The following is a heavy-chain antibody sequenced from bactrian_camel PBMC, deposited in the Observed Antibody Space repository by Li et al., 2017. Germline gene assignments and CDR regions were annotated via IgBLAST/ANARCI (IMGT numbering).Heavy chain of an antibody. D-gene: IGHD2*01. CDR1: GHTYSSNC. V-gene: IGHV3S53*01. CDR2: FHRDGYP. J-gene: IGHJ6*01. CDR3: AARGPYCYTKLSVRDFTY. Sequence: QVQLVESGGGSVQPGGSLRLSCGASGHTYSSNCMGWFRQAPGKEREGIATFHRDGYPVYADGVKGRFTISQDSAKNTVYLQLASLKPEDTAMYYCAARGPYCYTKLSVRDFTYWGQGTQVTVS.